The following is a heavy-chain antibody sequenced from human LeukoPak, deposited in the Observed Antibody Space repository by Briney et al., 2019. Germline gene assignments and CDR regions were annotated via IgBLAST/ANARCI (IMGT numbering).Heavy chain of an antibody. V-gene: IGHV3-7*05. CDR3: AKDRVYASGSRDAFDI. CDR2: IKQDGSEK. J-gene: IGHJ3*02. CDR1: GFTFSSYW. D-gene: IGHD3-10*01. Sequence: GGSLRLSCAASGFTFSSYWMSWVRQAPGKGLEWVANIKQDGSEKYYVDSVKGRFTISRDNAKNSLYLQMNSLRAEDTAVYYCAKDRVYASGSRDAFDIWGQGTMVTVSS.